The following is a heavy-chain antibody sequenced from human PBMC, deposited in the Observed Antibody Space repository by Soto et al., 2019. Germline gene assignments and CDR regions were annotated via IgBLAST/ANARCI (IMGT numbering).Heavy chain of an antibody. V-gene: IGHV1-3*01. D-gene: IGHD5-12*01. CDR1: GYTFTSYA. J-gene: IGHJ4*02. CDR2: INAGNGNT. Sequence: ASVKVSCKASGYTFTSYAMHWVRQAPGQRLEWMGGINAGNGNTKYSQKFQGRVTITRDKSTNTAYMELSSLRSDDTAVYYCVRVVAIPGYPDNWGQGTLVTVSS. CDR3: VRVVAIPGYPDN.